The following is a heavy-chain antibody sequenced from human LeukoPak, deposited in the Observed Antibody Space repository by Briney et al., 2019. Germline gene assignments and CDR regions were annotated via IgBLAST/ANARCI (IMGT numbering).Heavy chain of an antibody. CDR1: GYTFSNYV. J-gene: IGHJ4*02. Sequence: ASVKVSCKASGYTFSNYVMNWVRQAPGQGPEWMGWISAYNGNTNYAQKLQGRVTMTTDTSTSTAYMELRSLRSDDTAVYYCARDHGGDDXWXQGTLVTVSS. V-gene: IGHV1-18*01. CDR2: ISAYNGNT. D-gene: IGHD3-16*01. CDR3: ARDHGGDDX.